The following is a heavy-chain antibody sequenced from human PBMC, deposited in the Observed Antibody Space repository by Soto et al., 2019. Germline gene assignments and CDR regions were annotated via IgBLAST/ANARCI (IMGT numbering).Heavy chain of an antibody. CDR2: LYYSGSA. CDR3: ARGSGVDGSHSCDH. V-gene: IGHV4-30-4*01. Sequence: QVQLQESGPGLVKPSQTLSLTCTVSGGSISSGDYYWSGIRQPPGKGLEWIGYLYYSGSAYCNASLKSPVTISIDTPRNPFYLRLTSVTASDTADVYGARGSGVDGSHSCDHWGQGSLVTVSS. J-gene: IGHJ4*02. D-gene: IGHD1-26*01. CDR1: GGSISSGDYY.